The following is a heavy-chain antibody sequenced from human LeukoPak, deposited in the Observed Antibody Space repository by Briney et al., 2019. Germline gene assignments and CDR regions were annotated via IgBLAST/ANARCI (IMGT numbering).Heavy chain of an antibody. V-gene: IGHV1-8*01. CDR1: GYTFTSYD. CDR2: MNPNSGNT. Sequence: GASVKVSCKASGYTFTSYDINWVRQATGQGLEWMGWMNPNSGNTGYAQKFQGRVTMTRNTSISTAYMELSSLRSEDTAVYYCARGPGRAAAVQFDYWGQGTLVTVSS. J-gene: IGHJ4*02. D-gene: IGHD6-13*01. CDR3: ARGPGRAAAVQFDY.